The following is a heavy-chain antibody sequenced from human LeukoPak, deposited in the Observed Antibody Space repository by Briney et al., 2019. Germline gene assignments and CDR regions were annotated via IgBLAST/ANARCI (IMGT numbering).Heavy chain of an antibody. V-gene: IGHV3-21*01. Sequence: PGGSLRLSCAGSGFIFSSYSMNWVRQAPGKGLEWVSSITSSSRYRYYADSGKGRVTISRDNAKNSLYLQMNSLRAEDTAVYYCAKVRSTMIVVVPHGSDFDLWGQGTMVTVSS. J-gene: IGHJ3*01. D-gene: IGHD3-22*01. CDR3: AKVRSTMIVVVPHGSDFDL. CDR2: ITSSSRYR. CDR1: GFIFSSYS.